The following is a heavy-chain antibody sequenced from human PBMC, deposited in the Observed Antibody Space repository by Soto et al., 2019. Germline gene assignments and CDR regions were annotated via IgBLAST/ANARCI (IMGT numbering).Heavy chain of an antibody. CDR2: FDPEDGET. V-gene: IGHV1-24*01. Sequence: ASVKVSCKVSGYTLTELSIHWVRQAPGKGLERMGGFDPEDGETIYAQKFQGRVTMTEDTSTDTAYMELSSLRSEDTAVYYCATGGVVELRYAFDIWCQGTMVTVSS. CDR1: GYTLTELS. D-gene: IGHD3-10*01. J-gene: IGHJ3*02. CDR3: ATGGVVELRYAFDI.